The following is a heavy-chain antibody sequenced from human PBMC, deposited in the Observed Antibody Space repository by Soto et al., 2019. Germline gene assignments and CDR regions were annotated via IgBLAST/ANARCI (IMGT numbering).Heavy chain of an antibody. J-gene: IGHJ5*02. D-gene: IGHD1-26*01. CDR1: GGSISSYY. CDR2: LDYSGTT. V-gene: IGHV4-59*12. CDR3: ARIVVGATVDL. Sequence: SETLSLTCTVSGGSISSYYWNWIRQSPGKGLEWIASLDYSGTTNYNPSLKSRITISVDTSRNQFSLTLTSVTAADTAVYFCARIVVGATVDLWGQGSLVTVSS.